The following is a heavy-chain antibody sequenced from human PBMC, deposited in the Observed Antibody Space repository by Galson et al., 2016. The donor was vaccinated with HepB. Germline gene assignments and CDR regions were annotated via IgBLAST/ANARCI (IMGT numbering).Heavy chain of an antibody. D-gene: IGHD3-10*01. Sequence: SETLSLTCTVSGGSISSSSFYWGWIRQPPGKGLEWIGSIYYSGSTYYNPSLKSRVTISLDTSKNQFSLKLSPVTAADTAIYYCARVPSRRYYYGSGSPRPGWFDPWGQGALVTVSS. CDR2: IYYSGST. J-gene: IGHJ5*02. V-gene: IGHV4-39*01. CDR3: ARVPSRRYYYGSGSPRPGWFDP. CDR1: GGSISSSSFY.